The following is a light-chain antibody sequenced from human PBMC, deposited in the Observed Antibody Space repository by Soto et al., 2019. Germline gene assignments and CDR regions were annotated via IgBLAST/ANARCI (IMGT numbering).Light chain of an antibody. CDR3: QHSYSTAFT. J-gene: IGKJ5*01. Sequence: DIQMTQSPSSLSASVGDRVTITCRASQSINNYLNWYQQKPGKAPKLLIYAASSLQSGVPSRFSGRGSWTDFTLTISSLRPEDVVADYWQHSYSTAFTFAQATR. V-gene: IGKV1-39*01. CDR2: AAS. CDR1: QSINNY.